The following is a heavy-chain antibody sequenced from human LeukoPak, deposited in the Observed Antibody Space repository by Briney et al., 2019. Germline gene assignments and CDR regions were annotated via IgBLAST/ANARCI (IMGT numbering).Heavy chain of an antibody. D-gene: IGHD5-24*01. V-gene: IGHV4-4*07. Sequence: SETLSLTCTVSGGSISSYYWSWIRQPAGKGLEWIGRIYTSGSTNYNPSLKSRVTMSVDTSKNQFSLKLSSVTAADTAVYYCARVGDGYPRGAFDIWGQGTMVTVSS. CDR2: IYTSGST. CDR3: ARVGDGYPRGAFDI. J-gene: IGHJ3*02. CDR1: GGSISSYY.